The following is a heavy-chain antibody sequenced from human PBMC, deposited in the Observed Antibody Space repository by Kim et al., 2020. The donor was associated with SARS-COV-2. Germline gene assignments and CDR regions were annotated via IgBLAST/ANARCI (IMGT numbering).Heavy chain of an antibody. D-gene: IGHD3-10*01. V-gene: IGHV3-48*03. Sequence: GGSLRLSCAASGFTFSSYEMNWVRQAPGKGLEWVSYISRSGSTIYYADSVKGRFTISRDNAKNSLYLQMNSLRAEDTAVYYCARDPYYVSGSYYEISQVPYYFDYWGQRTLGTVSS. CDR3: ARDPYYVSGSYYEISQVPYYFDY. CDR2: ISRSGSTI. J-gene: IGHJ4*02. CDR1: GFTFSSYE.